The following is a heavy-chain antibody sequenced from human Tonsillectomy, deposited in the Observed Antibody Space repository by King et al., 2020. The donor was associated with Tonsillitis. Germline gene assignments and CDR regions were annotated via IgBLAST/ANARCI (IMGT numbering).Heavy chain of an antibody. J-gene: IGHJ6*03. Sequence: QLVQSGAEVKKPGSSVEVSCKASGGTFTSYAVTWVRQAPGQGLEWMGGIIPIFGTANYAQKFQGRVTITADESTSTAYMELSSLRSEDTAVYFCARAPIIYSTEIYYYYLDVWGKGTTVTVTS. CDR2: IIPIFGTA. V-gene: IGHV1-69*01. D-gene: IGHD4-11*01. CDR3: ARAPIIYSTEIYYYYLDV. CDR1: GGTFTSYA.